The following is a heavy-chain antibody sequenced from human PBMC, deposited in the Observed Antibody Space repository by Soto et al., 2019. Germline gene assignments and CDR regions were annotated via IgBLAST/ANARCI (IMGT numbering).Heavy chain of an antibody. J-gene: IGHJ4*02. V-gene: IGHV4-31*03. CDR2: IYYSGST. CDR3: ARDFVSGPIYYFDY. Sequence: SETLSLTCTVSGGSISSGGYYWSWIRQHPGKGLEWIGYIYYSGSTYYNPSLKSRVTISVDTSKNQFSLKLSSVTAADTAVYYCARDFVSGPIYYFDYWGQGTQVTVSS. CDR1: GGSISSGGYY. D-gene: IGHD3-3*01.